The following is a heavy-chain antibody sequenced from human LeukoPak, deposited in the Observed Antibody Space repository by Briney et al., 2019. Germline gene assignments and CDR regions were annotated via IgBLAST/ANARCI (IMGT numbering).Heavy chain of an antibody. V-gene: IGHV1-2*02. J-gene: IGHJ4*02. D-gene: IGHD3-10*01. Sequence: ASVKVSCKASGYTFSGTGWYLYWLRQAPGQGLECMGWIYPNNGATAYAQKFQGRVAMTRDTSITTAYMGLSRLRPDDTAVYYCARDGPAQMVDFDYWGQGTLVTVSS. CDR2: IYPNNGAT. CDR3: ARDGPAQMVDFDY. CDR1: GYTFSGTGWY.